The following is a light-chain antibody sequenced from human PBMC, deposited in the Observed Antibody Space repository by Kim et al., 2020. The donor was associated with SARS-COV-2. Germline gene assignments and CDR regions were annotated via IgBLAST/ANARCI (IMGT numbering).Light chain of an antibody. J-gene: IGKJ3*01. CDR3: QQYNNWPFT. CDR1: QSVSSN. Sequence: VSPGERATFSCRASQSVSSNLAWYQQKPGQAPRLLIYGVSTRATGIPARFSGSGSGTEFTLTISSLQSEDFAVYYCQQYNNWPFTFGPGTKVDIK. V-gene: IGKV3-15*01. CDR2: GVS.